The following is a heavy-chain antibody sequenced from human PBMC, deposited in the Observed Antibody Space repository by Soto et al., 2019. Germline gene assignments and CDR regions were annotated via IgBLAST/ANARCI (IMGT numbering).Heavy chain of an antibody. D-gene: IGHD2-8*02. CDR2: ISGSDGST. J-gene: IGHJ6*01. CDR1: GFTFNNYA. V-gene: IGHV3-23*01. CDR3: VKDWTGDTCPCMDV. Sequence: EVQLLESGGGLVQPGGSLRLSCAASGFTFNNYAMTWVRQAPGKGLEWVATISGSDGSTYYADSVKGRLTITRDHSKNALYLQMSSRRAEDTALYYCVKDWTGDTCPCMDVWGQGTTVTVSS.